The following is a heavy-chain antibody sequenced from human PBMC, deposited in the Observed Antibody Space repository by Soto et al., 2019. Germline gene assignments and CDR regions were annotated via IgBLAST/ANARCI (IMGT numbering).Heavy chain of an antibody. CDR3: ARRAYGDYADY. D-gene: IGHD4-17*01. V-gene: IGHV4-30-2*01. J-gene: IGHJ4*02. Sequence: SETLSLTCAVSGGSISSGGYSWSWIRQPPGKGLEWIGYIYHSGSTYYNPSLKSRVTISVDRSKNQFSLKLSSVTAADTAVYYCARRAYGDYADYWGQGTLVTVSS. CDR1: GGSISSGGYS. CDR2: IYHSGST.